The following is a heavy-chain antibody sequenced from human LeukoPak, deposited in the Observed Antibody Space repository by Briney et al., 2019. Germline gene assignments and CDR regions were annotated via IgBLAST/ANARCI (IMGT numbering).Heavy chain of an antibody. Sequence: TGGSLRLSCAASGFTFSSYSMNWVRQAPGKGLEWVSSISSSSSYIYYADSVKGRFTISRDNAKNSLYLQMDSLRAEDTAVYYCARDSIVVPAAILSDAFDIWGQGTMVTVSS. CDR3: ARDSIVVPAAILSDAFDI. CDR2: ISSSSSYI. J-gene: IGHJ3*02. V-gene: IGHV3-21*01. CDR1: GFTFSSYS. D-gene: IGHD2-2*02.